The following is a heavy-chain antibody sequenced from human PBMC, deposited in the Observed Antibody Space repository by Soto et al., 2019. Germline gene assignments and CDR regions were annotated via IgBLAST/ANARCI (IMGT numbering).Heavy chain of an antibody. CDR1: GGSMTSGDQY. CDR3: ARELPQRQGRNMDV. V-gene: IGHV4-31*03. Sequence: PSETLSLTCTVTGGSMTSGDQYWTWIRHRPGEGLEWFGCINHRGSLYYNPSLKSRVSMSVDTSKNQFSLNLSSVTAADTAVYYCARELPQRQGRNMDVWGQGTTVTVSS. CDR2: INHRGSL. D-gene: IGHD1-1*01. J-gene: IGHJ6*02.